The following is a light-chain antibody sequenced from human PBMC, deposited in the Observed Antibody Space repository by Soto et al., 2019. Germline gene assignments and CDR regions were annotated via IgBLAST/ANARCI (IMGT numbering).Light chain of an antibody. CDR2: GAS. V-gene: IGKV3-20*01. Sequence: ELVFTQSPGTLSLSPRERATVSFRASQSVSNNYLAWYQQKPGQAPRLLIYGASNRATCIPDRFSGSGSGTDFTLTISRLEPEDLAVYYCQQYGSSGTFGQGTKVDIK. CDR1: QSVSNNY. CDR3: QQYGSSGT. J-gene: IGKJ1*01.